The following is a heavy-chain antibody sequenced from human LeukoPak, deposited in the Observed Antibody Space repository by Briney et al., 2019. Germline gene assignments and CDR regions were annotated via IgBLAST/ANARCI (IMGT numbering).Heavy chain of an antibody. Sequence: GGSLRLSCAASEFTFSSYSMNWVRQAPGKGLEWVSYITNSGNSKSYADSVKGRFTISRDNTKNSRYLQMNGLRAEDTAIYYCTRVGYIDEGIDYWGQGTLVTVSS. D-gene: IGHD5-24*01. J-gene: IGHJ4*02. V-gene: IGHV3-48*01. CDR1: EFTFSSYS. CDR3: TRVGYIDEGIDY. CDR2: ITNSGNSK.